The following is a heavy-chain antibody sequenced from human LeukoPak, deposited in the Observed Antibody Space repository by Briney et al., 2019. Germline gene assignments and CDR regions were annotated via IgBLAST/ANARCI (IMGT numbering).Heavy chain of an antibody. V-gene: IGHV1-18*01. D-gene: IGHD1-26*01. J-gene: IGHJ4*02. CDR3: ARDLGEGARRYLDY. CDR2: INTDTGDT. Sequence: ASVKVSCKASGYIFTSYGLTWVRQAPGQGLEWMGWINTDTGDTEYAQRFQGRVVMTIDTSTSTAYMDLRSLTSDDTAVYYCARDLGEGARRYLDYWGQGTLVTVSS. CDR1: GYIFTSYG.